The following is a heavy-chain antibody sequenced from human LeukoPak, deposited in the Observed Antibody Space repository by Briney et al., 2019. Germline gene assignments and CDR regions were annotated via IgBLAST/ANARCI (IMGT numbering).Heavy chain of an antibody. D-gene: IGHD2-21*01. CDR1: GFSFSSHW. Sequence: GGSLRLSCAASGFSFSSHWVHWVRHAPGKGLVWVSRISDDGSYTSNVDSVKGRFTISRDNVNNMLYLHMNSPRAEDTAVYYCASFGISWRSSYWGQGTLVTVSS. J-gene: IGHJ4*02. CDR2: ISDDGSYT. V-gene: IGHV3-74*01. CDR3: ASFGISWRSSY.